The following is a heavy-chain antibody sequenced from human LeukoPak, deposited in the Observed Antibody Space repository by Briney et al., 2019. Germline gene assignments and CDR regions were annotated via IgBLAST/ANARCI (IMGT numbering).Heavy chain of an antibody. CDR1: GFTFSSYG. CDR2: ISYDGSNK. D-gene: IGHD1-26*01. J-gene: IGHJ4*02. V-gene: IGHV3-30*18. CDR3: ANLVGATPY. Sequence: GGSLRLSCAASGFTFSSYGMHWVRQAPGKGLEWVAVISYDGSNKYYADSVKGRFTISRDNSKNTLYLQMNSLRAEDTAVYYCANLVGATPYWGQGTLVTASS.